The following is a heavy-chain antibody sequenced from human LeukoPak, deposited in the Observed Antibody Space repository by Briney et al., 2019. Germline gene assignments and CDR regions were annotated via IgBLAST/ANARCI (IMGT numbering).Heavy chain of an antibody. D-gene: IGHD6-13*01. Sequence: GSLRLSCAASGFVFNNYGMHWVRQPPGKGLEWIGEIYHSGSTNYNPSLKSRVTISVDKSKNQFSLKLSSVTAADTAVYYCAKGSSWYVPDYWGQGTLVTVSS. V-gene: IGHV4-4*02. J-gene: IGHJ4*02. CDR2: IYHSGST. CDR1: GFVFNNYG. CDR3: AKGSSWYVPDY.